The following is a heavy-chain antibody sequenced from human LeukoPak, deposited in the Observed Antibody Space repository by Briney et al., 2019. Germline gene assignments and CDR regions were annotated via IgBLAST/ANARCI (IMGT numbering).Heavy chain of an antibody. CDR1: GFTFSGSA. CDR2: ISYSGANT. D-gene: IGHD3-16*02. J-gene: IGHJ3*01. CDR3: TRDMQLST. Sequence: GGSLRLSCAASGFTFSGSAMSWVRQAPGEGLEWVSLISYSGANTYYTDSVRGRFTISRDNSKDTLFLQMNSLRAEDTAIYYSTRDMQLSTWGQGTMVTVSS. V-gene: IGHV3-23*01.